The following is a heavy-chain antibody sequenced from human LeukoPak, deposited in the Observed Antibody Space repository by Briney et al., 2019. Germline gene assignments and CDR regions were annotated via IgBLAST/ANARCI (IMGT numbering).Heavy chain of an antibody. D-gene: IGHD3-10*01. J-gene: IGHJ6*02. Sequence: PGESLRLSCVASGFPFSNFAVHWVRQSPGEGLQWVAVISYDGSEEYYADFVKGRFTISNDTSKNTVYLQMNSLRAEDTAVYYSARDLWYYGSGSYFGDNYYSGMDVWGQGTTVTVSS. V-gene: IGHV3-30*04. CDR2: ISYDGSEE. CDR3: ARDLWYYGSGSYFGDNYYSGMDV. CDR1: GFPFSNFA.